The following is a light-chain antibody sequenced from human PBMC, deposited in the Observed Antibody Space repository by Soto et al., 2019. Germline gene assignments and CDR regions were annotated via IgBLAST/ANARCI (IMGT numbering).Light chain of an antibody. CDR1: SSDVGSYNL. J-gene: IGLJ2*01. CDR3: CSHAGSSTVV. CDR2: EGS. Sequence: QSALTQPASVSGSPGQSITISCTGTSSDVGSYNLVSWYQQHPGKAPKLIIYEGSKRPSGLSNRFSGSKSGNTASLTISGLQAEDEADYYCCSHAGSSTVVFGGGTKLTVL. V-gene: IGLV2-23*01.